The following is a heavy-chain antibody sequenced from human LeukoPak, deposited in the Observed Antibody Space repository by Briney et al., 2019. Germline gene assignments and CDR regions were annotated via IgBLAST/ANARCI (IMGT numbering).Heavy chain of an antibody. J-gene: IGHJ4*02. CDR1: GLSLNSYA. D-gene: IGHD3-9*01. Sequence: PGGSLRLSCAASGLSLNSYAIHWVRQAPGKGLEWVAVIWYDGSNQYYADSVKGRFTISRDNSKNTLYLQMNSLRAEDTAVYYCAKDMRFDWTPYYFDYWGQGTLVTVSS. CDR3: AKDMRFDWTPYYFDY. V-gene: IGHV3-33*06. CDR2: IWYDGSNQ.